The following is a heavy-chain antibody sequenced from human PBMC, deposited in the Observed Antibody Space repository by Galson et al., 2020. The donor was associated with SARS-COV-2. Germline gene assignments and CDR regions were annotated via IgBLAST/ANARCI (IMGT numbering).Heavy chain of an antibody. CDR3: AKDPYSYWNGDWFDP. CDR2: IYYSGST. Sequence: SETLSLTCTVSGGSISSGGYYWSWIRQHPGKGLEWIGYIYYSGSTYYNPSLKSRVTISVDTSKNQFSLKLSSVTAEDTAVYYCAKDPYSYWNGDWFDPWGQGTLVTVSS. D-gene: IGHD1-1*01. J-gene: IGHJ5*02. CDR1: GGSISSGGYY. V-gene: IGHV4-31*03.